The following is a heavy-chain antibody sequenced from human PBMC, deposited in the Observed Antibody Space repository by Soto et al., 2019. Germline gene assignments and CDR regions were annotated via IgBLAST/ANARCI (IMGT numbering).Heavy chain of an antibody. J-gene: IGHJ4*02. CDR3: AKPTGYYDSSGYPTPDY. Sequence: EVQLVESGGGLVQPGGSLRLSCEASGFTFSGYNMNWVRQAPGKGLEWVSYISSSSGTIYYADSVKGRFTISRDNAKNSLYLQMNSLRAEDTAVYYCAKPTGYYDSSGYPTPDYWGQGTLVTVSS. CDR2: ISSSSGTI. CDR1: GFTFSGYN. D-gene: IGHD3-22*01. V-gene: IGHV3-48*01.